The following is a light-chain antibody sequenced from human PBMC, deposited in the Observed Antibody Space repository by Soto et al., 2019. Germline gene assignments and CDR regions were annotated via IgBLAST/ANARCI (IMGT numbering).Light chain of an antibody. V-gene: IGLV2-8*01. CDR2: EVT. J-gene: IGLJ2*01. CDR1: SSDVGGYKY. CDR3: SSYGGTNNVV. Sequence: QSALTQPPSASGSPGQSVTISCTGTSSDVGGYKYVSWYQHHPGKAPKVVIYEVTKRPSGVPDRFSGSQSGNTASLTVSGLQAEDEADYYCSSYGGTNNVVFGGATKVTVL.